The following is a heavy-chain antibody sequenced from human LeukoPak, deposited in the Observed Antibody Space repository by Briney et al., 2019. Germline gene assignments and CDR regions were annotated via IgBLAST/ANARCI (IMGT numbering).Heavy chain of an antibody. D-gene: IGHD2-2*02. CDR3: AKDRVVVVPAAINVYYYYGMDV. Sequence: GGSLRLSCAASGFTFGSYGMHWVRQAPGKGLEWVAVISYDGSNKYYADSVKGRFTISRDNSKNTLYLQMNSLRAEDTAVYYCAKDRVVVVPAAINVYYYYGMDVWGQGTTVTVSS. CDR2: ISYDGSNK. CDR1: GFTFGSYG. J-gene: IGHJ6*02. V-gene: IGHV3-30*18.